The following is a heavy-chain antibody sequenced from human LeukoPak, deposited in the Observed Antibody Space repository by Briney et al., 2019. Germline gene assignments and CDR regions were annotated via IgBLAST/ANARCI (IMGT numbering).Heavy chain of an antibody. J-gene: IGHJ6*03. V-gene: IGHV4-39*07. D-gene: IGHD2-8*01. CDR1: GGSISSSSYY. Sequence: SETLSLTCTVSGGSISSSSYYWGWIRQPPGTGLEWIGSIYYSGSTYYNPSLKSRVTISVDTSKNQFSLKLSSVTAADTAVYYCARVKGYCTNGVCSYYYYMDVWGKGTTVTVSS. CDR2: IYYSGST. CDR3: ARVKGYCTNGVCSYYYYMDV.